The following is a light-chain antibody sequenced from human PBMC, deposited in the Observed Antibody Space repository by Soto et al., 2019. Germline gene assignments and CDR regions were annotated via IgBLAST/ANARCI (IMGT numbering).Light chain of an antibody. CDR3: LRYNSYGT. J-gene: IGKJ4*02. Sequence: DIQMTQSPSTLSASVGDRVTITCRASQSISSWLAWYQQKPGKAPKLLIYDASSLESGVPSRFSGSGPGTEFTLTISSLQPDDFATFYTLRYNSYGTFGRGTKVEIK. V-gene: IGKV1-5*01. CDR1: QSISSW. CDR2: DAS.